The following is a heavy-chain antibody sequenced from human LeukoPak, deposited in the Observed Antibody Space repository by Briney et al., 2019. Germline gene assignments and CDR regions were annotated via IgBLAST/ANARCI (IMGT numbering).Heavy chain of an antibody. D-gene: IGHD5-12*01. J-gene: IGHJ4*01. CDR1: GLTFSSYD. Sequence: GGSLRLSCAASGLTFSSYDMHWVRQATGKGLEWVSAIGTAGDTYYPGSVKGRFTISRENAKNSLYLQMNSLRAGDTAVYYCARDASGGLLDYWGHGTLVTVSS. V-gene: IGHV3-13*01. CDR2: IGTAGDT. CDR3: ARDASGGLLDY.